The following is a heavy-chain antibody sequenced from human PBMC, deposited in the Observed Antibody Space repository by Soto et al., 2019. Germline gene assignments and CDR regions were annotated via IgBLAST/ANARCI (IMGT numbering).Heavy chain of an antibody. CDR3: ARQGIGQQLPPPFYYYGMDV. CDR1: GGSISSSSYY. V-gene: IGHV4-39*01. D-gene: IGHD6-13*01. Sequence: SETLSLTCTVSGGSISSSSYYCGWIRQPPGKGLEWIGSIYYRGSTYYNPSLKRRVTISVDTSKNQFSLKLSSVTAADTAVYYCARQGIGQQLPPPFYYYGMDVWGQGTTVTVSS. CDR2: IYYRGST. J-gene: IGHJ6*02.